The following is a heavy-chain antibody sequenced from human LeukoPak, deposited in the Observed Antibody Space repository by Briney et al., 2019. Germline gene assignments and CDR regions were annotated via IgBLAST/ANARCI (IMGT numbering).Heavy chain of an antibody. CDR2: INPNSGGT. D-gene: IGHD3-10*01. CDR1: GYTFTGYY. CDR3: ARDSLWFGELSFDY. J-gene: IGHJ4*02. Sequence: ASVKVSCKASGYTFTGYYMHWVRQAPGQGLEWMGWINPNSGGTNYVQKFQGRVTMTRDTSISTAYMELSRLRSDDTAVYYCARDSLWFGELSFDYWGQGTLVTVSS. V-gene: IGHV1-2*02.